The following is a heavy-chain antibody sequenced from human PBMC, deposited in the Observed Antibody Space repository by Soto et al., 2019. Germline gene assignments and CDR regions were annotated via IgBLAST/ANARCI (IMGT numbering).Heavy chain of an antibody. D-gene: IGHD3-16*01. CDR1: GASISGYW. CDR3: GKISSTGDYAY. J-gene: IGHJ4*02. Sequence: QVQLQVSGPGVVKPSETLSLTCTISGASISGYWWTWIRQSPGKGLDYIGYIYNGNTNYNPSLNSRVTISVDTSKNHFSLKLNSVTAADTAVYYCGKISSTGDYAYWGQGTLVTVSS. V-gene: IGHV4-59*08. CDR2: IYNGNT.